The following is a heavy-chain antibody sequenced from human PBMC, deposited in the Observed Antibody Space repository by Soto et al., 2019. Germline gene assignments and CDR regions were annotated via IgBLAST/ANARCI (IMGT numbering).Heavy chain of an antibody. CDR2: IGVSGST. J-gene: IGHJ4*02. Sequence: GGSLRLSCAASGFTFSSYAMSWVRQAPGKGLEWVSSIGVSGSTYYVDSVKGRVTISRDNSKNTLYLQMNSLRAEDTAVYYCAKNYYFDRWGQGTLVTVSS. V-gene: IGHV3-23*01. CDR3: AKNYYFDR. CDR1: GFTFSSYA.